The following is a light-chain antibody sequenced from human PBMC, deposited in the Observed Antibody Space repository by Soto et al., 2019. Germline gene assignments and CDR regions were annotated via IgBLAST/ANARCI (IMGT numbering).Light chain of an antibody. CDR3: CSYAGSYSEV. Sequence: QSVLAQPRSVSGSPGQSVTIPCTGTSNDIAYYDYVSWYQQHPGKAPKLIIYDVTKRPSGVPDRFSGSKFGFTASLTIFGLQAVDEADYYCCSYAGSYSEVFGGGTKLTVL. CDR2: DVT. J-gene: IGLJ2*01. CDR1: SNDIAYYDY. V-gene: IGLV2-11*01.